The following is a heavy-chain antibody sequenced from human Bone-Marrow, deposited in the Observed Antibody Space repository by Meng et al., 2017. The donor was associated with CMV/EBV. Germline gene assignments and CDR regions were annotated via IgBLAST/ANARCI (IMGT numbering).Heavy chain of an antibody. V-gene: IGHV2-5*02. J-gene: IGHJ5*02. CDR3: AHTEETYNWKGNNWFDP. CDR1: GFSLSTSGVG. Sequence: QITLEESGPTLGKPTQTLTLTCTFSGFSLSTSGVGVGWIRQPPGKALEWLALIYWDDDKRYSPSLKSRLTITKDTSKNQVVLTMTNMDPVDTATYYCAHTEETYNWKGNNWFDPWGQGTLVTVSS. CDR2: IYWDDDK. D-gene: IGHD1-20*01.